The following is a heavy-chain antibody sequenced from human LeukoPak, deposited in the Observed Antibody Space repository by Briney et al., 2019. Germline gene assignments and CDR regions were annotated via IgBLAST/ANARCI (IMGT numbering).Heavy chain of an antibody. D-gene: IGHD4-17*01. J-gene: IGHJ5*02. Sequence: SETLSLTCAVYGGSFSGYYWSWMRQPAGKGLEWIGRIYSSGSTKYNPSLKSRVTMSVDTSKNQFSLKLSSVTAADTAVYYCARDKTGDYGDLNWLDPWGQGTLVTVSS. CDR3: ARDKTGDYGDLNWLDP. V-gene: IGHV4-4*07. CDR2: IYSSGST. CDR1: GGSFSGYY.